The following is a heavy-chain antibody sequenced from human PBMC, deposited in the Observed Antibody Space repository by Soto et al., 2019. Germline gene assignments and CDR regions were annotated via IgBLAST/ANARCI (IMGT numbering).Heavy chain of an antibody. CDR3: ARQTVRPVYSSGFYFDY. CDR2: IYYSGST. D-gene: IGHD6-19*01. CDR1: GGSISSYY. V-gene: IGHV4-59*08. Sequence: SETLSLTCTVSGGSISSYYWSWIRQPPGKGLEWIGYIYYSGSTNYNPSLKSRVTISVDTSKNQFSLKLSSVTAADTAVYYCARQTVRPVYSSGFYFDYWGQGTLVTVSS. J-gene: IGHJ4*02.